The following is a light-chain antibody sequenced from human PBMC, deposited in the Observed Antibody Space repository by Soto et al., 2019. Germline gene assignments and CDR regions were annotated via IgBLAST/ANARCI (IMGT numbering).Light chain of an antibody. CDR1: QTIDTN. CDR2: AAS. J-gene: IGKJ1*01. CDR3: QQYNNRPPWT. Sequence: EIVMTQSPGTLSVSPGERATLSCRASQTIDTNLAWYQQKPGQAPRLLIFAASTRATGIPARFSGSGSGTECSITITSLQSEDFALYYCQQYNNRPPWTFGQGTKVEVK. V-gene: IGKV3-15*01.